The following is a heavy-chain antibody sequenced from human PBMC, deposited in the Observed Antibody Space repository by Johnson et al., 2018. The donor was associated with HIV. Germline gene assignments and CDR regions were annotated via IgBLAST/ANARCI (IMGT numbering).Heavy chain of an antibody. V-gene: IGHV3-7*05. J-gene: IGHJ3*02. CDR3: ARGSWGSHTGDAFDI. CDR1: GFTFSSYW. Sequence: VQLVESGGGLVQPGGSLRLSCAASGFTFSSYWMSWVRQAPGKGLEWVANIKQDGSEKYYVDSVKGRLTISRYNAKNSLYLQMNSLRAEDTAVYYCARGSWGSHTGDAFDIWGQGTMVTVSS. CDR2: IKQDGSEK. D-gene: IGHD3-16*01.